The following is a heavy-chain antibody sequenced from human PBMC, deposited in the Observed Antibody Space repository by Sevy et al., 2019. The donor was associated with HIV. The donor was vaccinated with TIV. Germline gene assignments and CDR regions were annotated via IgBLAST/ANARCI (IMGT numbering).Heavy chain of an antibody. CDR3: AGENAWGRGYS. Sequence: SETLSLTCTVSGGYMTSLYWNWIRQPPGKGLESIANIYYNGHINYNPSLKSRVTLSLDTSKNQFSLRLRSVTAADTAMYYCAGENAWGRGYSWGQGTLVTVSS. V-gene: IGHV4-59*08. CDR1: GGYMTSLY. CDR2: IYYNGHI. J-gene: IGHJ4*02. D-gene: IGHD1-26*01.